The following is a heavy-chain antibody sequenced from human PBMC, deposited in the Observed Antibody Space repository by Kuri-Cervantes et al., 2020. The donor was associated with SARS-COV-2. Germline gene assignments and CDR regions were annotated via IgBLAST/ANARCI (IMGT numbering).Heavy chain of an antibody. CDR1: GFTFSSYA. D-gene: IGHD3-9*01. CDR3: ASGSAELANYDIPYFDY. J-gene: IGHJ4*02. V-gene: IGHV3-23*01. Sequence: GESLKISCAASGFTFSSYAMSWVRQAPGKGLEWVSAISGSGGSTYYADSVKGRFTISRDNAKNSLYLQMNSLRAEDTALYYCASGSAELANYDIPYFDYWGQGTLVTVSS. CDR2: ISGSGGST.